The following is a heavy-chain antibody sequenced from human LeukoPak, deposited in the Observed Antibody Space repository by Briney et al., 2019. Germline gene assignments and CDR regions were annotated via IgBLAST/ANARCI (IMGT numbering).Heavy chain of an antibody. CDR1: GFTFSSYW. V-gene: IGHV3-7*01. J-gene: IGHJ5*02. CDR3: ARDGYYYDSSGYSNWFDP. D-gene: IGHD3-22*01. Sequence: PGGSLRLSCAASGFTFSSYWMSWVRQAPGKGLEWVANIKQDGSEKYYVDSVKGRFTISRDNAKNSLYLQMNSLRAEDTAVYYCARDGYYYDSSGYSNWFDPWGQGTLVTVSP. CDR2: IKQDGSEK.